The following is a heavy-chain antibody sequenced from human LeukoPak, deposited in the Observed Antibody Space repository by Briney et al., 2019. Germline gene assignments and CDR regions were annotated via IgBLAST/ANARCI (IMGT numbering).Heavy chain of an antibody. Sequence: SESLSLTCSVSGGSISSGGYYWSWLRQPPGKGLEWIAYIYDSGNTYYSPSLESRIIMSVDKSRNQFSLKLSSVSASATAVYYCARVSRRFSGGSCYEFDAWGQGTLVTVSS. CDR3: ARVSRRFSGGSCYEFDA. CDR2: IYDSGNT. D-gene: IGHD2-15*01. J-gene: IGHJ5*02. CDR1: GGSISSGGYY. V-gene: IGHV4-30-4*01.